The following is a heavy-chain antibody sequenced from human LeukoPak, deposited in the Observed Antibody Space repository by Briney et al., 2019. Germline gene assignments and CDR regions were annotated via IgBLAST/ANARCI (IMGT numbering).Heavy chain of an antibody. CDR1: GGTFSSYA. CDR2: IIPILGIA. D-gene: IGHD6-13*01. J-gene: IGHJ4*02. CDR3: ARDLAAAGSGFDY. Sequence: SVKVSCKASGGTFSSYAISWVRQAPGQGREWMGRIIPILGIANYAQKFQGRVTITADKSTSTAYMELSSLRSEDTAVYYCARDLAAAGSGFDYWGQGTLVTVSS. V-gene: IGHV1-69*04.